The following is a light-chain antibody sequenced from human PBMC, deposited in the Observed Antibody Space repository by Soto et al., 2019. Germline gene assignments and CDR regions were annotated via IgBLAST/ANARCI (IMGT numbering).Light chain of an antibody. J-gene: IGKJ1*01. V-gene: IGKV1-39*01. CDR3: QQRFNLRRA. CDR1: QSISSS. CDR2: AAS. Sequence: DIEMTQSPSSLSASVGETITITCRASQSISSSLNWFQHSPGQPPKLLLFAASYLHSGVRPRFSGSGSGTSFSLPFRCLQPDDFATCYCQQRFNLRRAFG.